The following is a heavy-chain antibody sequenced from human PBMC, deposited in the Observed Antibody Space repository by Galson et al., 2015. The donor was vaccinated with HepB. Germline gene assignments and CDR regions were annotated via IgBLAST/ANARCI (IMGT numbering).Heavy chain of an antibody. CDR3: ARGPIWAAAEEPLAY. CDR2: IIPIFGTA. Sequence: SVKVSCKASGGTFSSYAISWVRQAPGQGLEWMGGIIPIFGTANYAQKFQGRVTITADESTSTAYMELSSLRSEDTAVYYCARGPIWAAAEEPLAYWGQGTLVTVSS. J-gene: IGHJ4*02. V-gene: IGHV1-69*13. CDR1: GGTFSSYA. D-gene: IGHD6-13*01.